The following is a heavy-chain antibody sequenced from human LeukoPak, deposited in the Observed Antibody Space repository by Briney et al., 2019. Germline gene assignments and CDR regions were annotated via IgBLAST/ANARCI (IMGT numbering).Heavy chain of an antibody. V-gene: IGHV4-4*07. CDR2: IYTSGST. Sequence: SETLSLTCTVSGGSISSYYWNWIRQPAGKGLEWIGRIYTSGSTNYNPSLKSRVTMSVDTSKNQFPLKLSSVTAADTAVYYCARGRPIAAAGLDYWGQGTLVTVSS. CDR3: ARGRPIAAAGLDY. J-gene: IGHJ4*02. D-gene: IGHD6-13*01. CDR1: GGSISSYY.